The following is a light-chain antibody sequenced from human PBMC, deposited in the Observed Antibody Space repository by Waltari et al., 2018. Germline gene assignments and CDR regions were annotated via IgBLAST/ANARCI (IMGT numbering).Light chain of an antibody. CDR1: HSNIGSNY. CDR3: AAWDDSLSGPI. J-gene: IGLJ1*01. Sequence: QSVLTQPPSASGTPGQRVTISCSGSHSNIGSNYVYCYQQLPGTAPKLLIYKVSRRPSGVPDRFSGSKSGTSASLAISGLRSEDEADYYCAAWDDSLSGPIFATGTKVTV. CDR2: KVS. V-gene: IGLV1-47*01.